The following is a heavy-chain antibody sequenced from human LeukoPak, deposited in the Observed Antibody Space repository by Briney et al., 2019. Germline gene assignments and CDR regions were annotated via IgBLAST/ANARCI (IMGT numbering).Heavy chain of an antibody. CDR3: ARVLFYSSGNKSNRVDY. Sequence: GASVKVSCKASGYTFTSCGISWVRQAPGQGLEWMGWISAYNGNTNYAQKLQGRVTMTTDTSTSTAYMELRSLRSDDTAVYYCARVLFYSSGNKSNRVDYWGQGTLVTVSS. D-gene: IGHD6-19*01. V-gene: IGHV1-18*01. CDR2: ISAYNGNT. CDR1: GYTFTSCG. J-gene: IGHJ4*02.